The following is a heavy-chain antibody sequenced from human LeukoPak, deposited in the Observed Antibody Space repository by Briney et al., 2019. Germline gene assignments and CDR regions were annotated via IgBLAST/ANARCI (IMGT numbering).Heavy chain of an antibody. CDR1: GITLSNYV. D-gene: IGHD3-22*01. Sequence: GGSLRLSCAVSGITLSNYVMSWVRQAPGKGLEWGAGISGSGGGTTYADSGKGRFTISRENAKNTLYLQMNSLRAEDTAVYFCAKRGVVIRVILVGFHKEAYYFDSWGQGALVTVSS. V-gene: IGHV3-23*01. CDR2: ISGSGGGT. J-gene: IGHJ4*02. CDR3: AKRGVVIRVILVGFHKEAYYFDS.